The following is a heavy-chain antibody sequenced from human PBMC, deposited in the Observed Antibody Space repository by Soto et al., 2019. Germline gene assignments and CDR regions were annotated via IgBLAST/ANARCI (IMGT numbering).Heavy chain of an antibody. V-gene: IGHV1-24*01. CDR2: FDPEDGET. CDR1: GYTLTELS. CDR3: ATAHIVGATPDAFDI. Sequence: GASVKVSCKVSGYTLTELSMHWVRQAPGKGLEWMGGFDPEDGETIYAQKFQGRVTMTEDTSTDTAYMKLSSLRSDDTALYYCATAHIVGATPDAFDIWGQGTMVTVSS. D-gene: IGHD1-26*01. J-gene: IGHJ3*02.